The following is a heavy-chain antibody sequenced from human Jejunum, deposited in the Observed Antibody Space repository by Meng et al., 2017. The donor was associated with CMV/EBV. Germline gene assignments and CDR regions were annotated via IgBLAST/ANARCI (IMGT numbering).Heavy chain of an antibody. CDR3: ARSTTGPGDY. Sequence: CPSSGGPGTSGNSSWNWIRQPPGEGLEWIGWIYYTGSSSYNPSLKSRATITLDTSKNQFSLKMTSVIAADTAVYYCARSTTGPGDYWGQGTLVTVSS. J-gene: IGHJ4*02. D-gene: IGHD1-1*01. V-gene: IGHV4-61*01. CDR2: IYYTGSS. CDR1: GGPGTSGNSS.